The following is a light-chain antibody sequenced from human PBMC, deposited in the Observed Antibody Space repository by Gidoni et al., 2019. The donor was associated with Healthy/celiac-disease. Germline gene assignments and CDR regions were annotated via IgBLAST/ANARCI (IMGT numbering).Light chain of an antibody. Sequence: DIQMTQSPSTLSAPVGDRVTNTCRASQSISSWLARYQQKPGKAPKLLIYKATSLESGVPSRFSGSGSGTEFTLTISSLQPDDFASYYCQQYSSYWTFGQGTKVEIK. CDR3: QQYSSYWT. V-gene: IGKV1-5*03. J-gene: IGKJ1*01. CDR2: KAT. CDR1: QSISSW.